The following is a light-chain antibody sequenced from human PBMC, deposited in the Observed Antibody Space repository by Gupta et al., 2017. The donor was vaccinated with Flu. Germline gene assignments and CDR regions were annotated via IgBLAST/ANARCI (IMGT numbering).Light chain of an antibody. CDR3: QSYDSSLSGSLV. CDR1: TIGEGYD. V-gene: IGLV1-40*01. Sequence: TIGEGYDVHWYQQLPGTAPKLLIYGNSNRPSRVPDRFSGSKSGTSASLAITGLQAEDEADYYCQSYDSSLSGSLVFGGGTKLTVL. J-gene: IGLJ3*02. CDR2: GNS.